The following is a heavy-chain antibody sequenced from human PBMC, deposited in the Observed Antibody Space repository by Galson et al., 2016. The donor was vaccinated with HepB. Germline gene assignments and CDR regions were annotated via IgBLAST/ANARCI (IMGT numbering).Heavy chain of an antibody. Sequence: SLRLSCAVSGFIFSDYAVHWVRQAPGKGLEWVAVISYDGSEEFYADSLKGRFTISRDNSRDTLYLQMNSLRPEDTAVYYCTKDPQLYVTGGVWDNWGQGALVTVSS. CDR2: ISYDGSEE. CDR3: TKDPQLYVTGGVWDN. CDR1: GFIFSDYA. D-gene: IGHD3-16*01. V-gene: IGHV3-30*07. J-gene: IGHJ4*02.